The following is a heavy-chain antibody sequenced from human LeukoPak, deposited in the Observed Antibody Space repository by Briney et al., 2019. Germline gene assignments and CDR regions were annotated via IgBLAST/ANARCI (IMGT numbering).Heavy chain of an antibody. CDR1: GGSISTYY. CDR3: ARDRRGYGTFDY. V-gene: IGHV4-4*08. Sequence: PSETLSLTCTVSGGSISTYYWSWIRQPPGKGLEWIGYIYNSGSTYYKPSLKSRVTISVDTSKNQFSLKLSSVTAADTAVYYCARDRRGYGTFDYWGQGTLVTVSS. D-gene: IGHD5-12*01. J-gene: IGHJ4*02. CDR2: IYNSGST.